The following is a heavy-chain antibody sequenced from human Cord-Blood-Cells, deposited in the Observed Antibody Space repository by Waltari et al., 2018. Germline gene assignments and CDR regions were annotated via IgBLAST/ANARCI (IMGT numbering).Heavy chain of an antibody. V-gene: IGHV3-15*01. Sequence: EVQLVESGGGLVKPGGSLRLPCAASGFTFRNARSRWVRQAPGKGLEWVGRIKSKTDGGTTDYAAPVKGRFTISRDDSKNTLYLQMNSLKTEDTAVYYCTTILGYSGYDWGQGTLVTVSS. D-gene: IGHD5-12*01. J-gene: IGHJ4*02. CDR3: TTILGYSGYD. CDR1: GFTFRNAR. CDR2: IKSKTDGGTT.